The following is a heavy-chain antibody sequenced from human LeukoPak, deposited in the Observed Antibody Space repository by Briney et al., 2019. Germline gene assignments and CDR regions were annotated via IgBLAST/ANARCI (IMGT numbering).Heavy chain of an antibody. V-gene: IGHV3-23*01. CDR1: GFTFSTYA. J-gene: IGHJ4*02. CDR2: ISGSGGST. CDR3: AKTSGCSYGSCY. D-gene: IGHD5-18*01. Sequence: GGSLRLSCAASGFTFSTYAMSWVRQAPGKGLEWVSAISGSGGSTYYADSVKGRFTVSRDNSKNTLYLQMNSLRAEDTAVYYCAKTSGCSYGSCYWGQGTLVTVSS.